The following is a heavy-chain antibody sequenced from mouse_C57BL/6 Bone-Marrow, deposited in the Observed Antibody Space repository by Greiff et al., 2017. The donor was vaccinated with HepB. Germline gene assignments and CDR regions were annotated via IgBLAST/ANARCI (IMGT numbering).Heavy chain of an antibody. J-gene: IGHJ1*03. V-gene: IGHV7-3*01. CDR1: GFTFTDYY. CDR3: ARGVLGYLWYFDV. Sequence: EVMLVESGGGLVQPGGSLSLSCAASGFTFTDYYMSWVRQPPGKALEWLGFIRNKANGYTTEYSASVKGRYTISRDNSQSILYLQMNALRAEDSATYYCARGVLGYLWYFDVWGTGTTVTVSS. CDR2: IRNKANGYTT. D-gene: IGHD1-1*01.